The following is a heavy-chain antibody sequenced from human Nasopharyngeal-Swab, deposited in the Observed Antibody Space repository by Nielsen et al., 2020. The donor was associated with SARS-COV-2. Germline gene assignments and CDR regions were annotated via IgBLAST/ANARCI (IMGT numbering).Heavy chain of an antibody. J-gene: IGHJ5*02. CDR2: INAHSGGI. CDR3: ARGGKPITMVRGITPPGENWFDP. D-gene: IGHD3-10*01. V-gene: IGHV1-2*02. Sequence: ASVKVSCKASGYTFTAYYMHWVRQAPGQGLEWMGWINAHSGGIKYAQKFQGRVTMARDTSITTAYMEMSRLRSDDTAVYYCARGGKPITMVRGITPPGENWFDPWGQGTLVTVSS. CDR1: GYTFTAYY.